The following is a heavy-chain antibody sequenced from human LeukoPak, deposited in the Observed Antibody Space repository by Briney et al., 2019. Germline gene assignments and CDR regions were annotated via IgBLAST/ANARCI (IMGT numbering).Heavy chain of an antibody. CDR1: GGSISSSSYY. Sequence: PSETLSLTCTVSGGSISSSSYYWGWIRQPPGKGLEWIGKIYYSGSTYYNSSLKSRVTIPVDTSKNQFSLKLSSVTAADTAVYYCARDDPNKYYFDYWGQGTLVTVSS. J-gene: IGHJ4*02. CDR3: ARDDPNKYYFDY. V-gene: IGHV4-39*02. CDR2: IYYSGST.